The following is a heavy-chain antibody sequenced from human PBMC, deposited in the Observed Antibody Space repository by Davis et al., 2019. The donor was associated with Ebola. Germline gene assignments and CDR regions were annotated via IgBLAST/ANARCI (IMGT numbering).Heavy chain of an antibody. CDR1: GYSFTSYW. CDR2: ILPSDSDT. D-gene: IGHD6-19*01. Sequence: GGSLRLSCKGSGYSFTSYWIGWVRQMPGKDLEWMGIILPSDSDTRYSPSFQGQVTIAADKSVSTAYLQWSSLKASDAAMYYCARHRADYSSPYYYYMDVWGKGTTVTVSS. J-gene: IGHJ6*03. CDR3: ARHRADYSSPYYYYMDV. V-gene: IGHV5-51*01.